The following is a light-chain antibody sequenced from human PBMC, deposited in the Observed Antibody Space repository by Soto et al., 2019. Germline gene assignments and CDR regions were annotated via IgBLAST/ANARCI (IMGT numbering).Light chain of an antibody. V-gene: IGKV1-33*01. Sequence: DIQMTQSPSSLSASVVDRVTITCQASQDISNYLNWYQQKPGKAPKLLIYDASNLETGVPSRFSGSGSGTDFTFTISSLQPEDIATYYCQQYDNPWTFGQGTKVEIK. CDR3: QQYDNPWT. J-gene: IGKJ1*01. CDR2: DAS. CDR1: QDISNY.